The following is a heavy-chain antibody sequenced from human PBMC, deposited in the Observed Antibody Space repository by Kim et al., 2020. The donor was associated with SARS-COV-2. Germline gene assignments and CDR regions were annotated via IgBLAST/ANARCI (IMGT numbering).Heavy chain of an antibody. CDR3: AREGDSGVVDF. CDR1: GYSFTTYA. D-gene: IGHD1-26*01. Sequence: ASVKVSCKASGYSFTTYAMNWVRQAPGQGLEWMGRINTNTGNPTYAQVFTGRFVFALDTSVSTAFLQISSLKVEDNAVYYCAREGDSGVVDFWGQGTLVTVSS. V-gene: IGHV7-4-1*02. CDR2: INTNTGNP. J-gene: IGHJ4*02.